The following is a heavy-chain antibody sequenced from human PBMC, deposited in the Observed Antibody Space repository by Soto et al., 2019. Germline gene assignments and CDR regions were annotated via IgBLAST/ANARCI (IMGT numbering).Heavy chain of an antibody. CDR3: ASRDVLGPRAFAS. Sequence: QVQLVQSGAEVKRPGSSVKVSCKASGDTFNCYSINWVRQAPGLGLEWMGRVNPIVSMSNYAQKFQGRVTTHADWCTSTSDLEIRRWSSEGKAVCYCASRDVLGPRAFASWGKGARVPVSS. CDR1: GDTFNCYS. V-gene: IGHV1-69*02. CDR2: VNPIVSMS. D-gene: IGHD3-9*01. J-gene: IGHJ4*02.